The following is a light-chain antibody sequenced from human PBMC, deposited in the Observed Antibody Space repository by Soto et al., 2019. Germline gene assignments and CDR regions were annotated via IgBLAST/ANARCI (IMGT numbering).Light chain of an antibody. CDR2: GGS. J-gene: IGKJ1*01. CDR1: QTLADIF. Sequence: EIVLTHSPGTLSLSPRETATLSCRASQTLADIFLVWYQQKPGQAPRLLISGGSNRAAGIPDRFRAGGSGTNFTLNISRLEPEDFAVYYCHQYVTSGTFGQGTKVDIK. CDR3: HQYVTSGT. V-gene: IGKV3-20*01.